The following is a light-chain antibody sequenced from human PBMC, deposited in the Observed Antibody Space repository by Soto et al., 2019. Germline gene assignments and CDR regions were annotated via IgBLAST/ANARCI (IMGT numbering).Light chain of an antibody. J-gene: IGKJ1*01. V-gene: IGKV3-15*01. Sequence: EVVMKQSPATLSVSPGERATLSCRASQSVRSNFAWYQQKPGQAPRLLIYGASTRATGVPSRFSGSGSGTEFTFTISSLQSEDFALYYCLQYNDWVPTFGQGTKVDIK. CDR1: QSVRSN. CDR2: GAS. CDR3: LQYNDWVPT.